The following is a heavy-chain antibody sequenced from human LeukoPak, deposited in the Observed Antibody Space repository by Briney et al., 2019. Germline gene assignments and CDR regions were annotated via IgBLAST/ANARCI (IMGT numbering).Heavy chain of an antibody. V-gene: IGHV3-21*01. Sequence: GGSLRLSCAAPGFTLRTYWMSWVRQAPGKGLEWVSSISSSSSYIYYADSVKGRFTISRDNAKNSLYLQMNSLRAEDTAVYYCAELGITMIGGVWGKGTTVTISS. CDR3: AELGITMIGGV. J-gene: IGHJ6*04. CDR2: ISSSSSYI. D-gene: IGHD3-10*02. CDR1: GFTLRTYW.